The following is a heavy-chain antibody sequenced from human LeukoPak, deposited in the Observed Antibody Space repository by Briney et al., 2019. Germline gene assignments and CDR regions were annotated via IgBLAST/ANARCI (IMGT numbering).Heavy chain of an antibody. CDR2: IRYDGSDK. V-gene: IGHV3-30*02. Sequence: PGGSLRLSCVASEFTFSSYGMHWVRQAPGKGLEWVAYIRYDGSDKYYADSVKGRFTISRDNSKNTLYLQMNSLRAEDTAVYYCAKYSGIVGATNDYWGQGTLVTVSS. CDR1: EFTFSSYG. CDR3: AKYSGIVGATNDY. D-gene: IGHD1-26*01. J-gene: IGHJ4*02.